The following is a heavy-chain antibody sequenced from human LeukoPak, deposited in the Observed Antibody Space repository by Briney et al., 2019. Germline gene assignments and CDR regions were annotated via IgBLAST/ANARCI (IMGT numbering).Heavy chain of an antibody. V-gene: IGHV3-48*01. J-gene: IGHJ2*01. CDR3: AKCESSGYYRNLYFDL. D-gene: IGHD3-22*01. CDR1: GFTFSSYS. CDR2: ISSSNNTI. Sequence: PGGSLRLSCAASGFTFSSYSMNWVRQAPGKGLEWVSYISSSNNTIYYADSVKGRFTISRDNAKNSLYLQMNSLRAEDTAVYYCAKCESSGYYRNLYFDLWGRGTLVTVSA.